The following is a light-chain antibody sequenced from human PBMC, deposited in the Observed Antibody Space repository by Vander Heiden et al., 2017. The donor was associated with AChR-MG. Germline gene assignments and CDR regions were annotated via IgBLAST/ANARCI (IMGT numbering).Light chain of an antibody. CDR3: QQRDSTPLT. Sequence: IQITQSPSSLSASVGDRVTITCRASQSISSYLNWYQQKPGKAPKLLIYAASRLQSGVPSRFSGSGSGTDFTLTISSLQPEDFATYYCQQRDSTPLTVDGGTKVEIK. CDR1: QSISSY. J-gene: IGKJ4*01. CDR2: AAS. V-gene: IGKV1-39*01.